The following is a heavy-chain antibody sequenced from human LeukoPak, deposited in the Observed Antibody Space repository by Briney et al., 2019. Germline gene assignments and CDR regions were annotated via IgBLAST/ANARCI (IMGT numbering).Heavy chain of an antibody. CDR3: AKRGTIAAAGYYFDY. CDR2: INWNSGTI. D-gene: IGHD6-13*01. J-gene: IGHJ4*02. Sequence: PGGSLRLSCAASGFTFDDYAMHAVPQAPGKGLEWVSGINWNSGTIGYADYVKVRFTISRDNAKNSLYLQMNSLRAEDTAVYYCAKRGTIAAAGYYFDYWGQGTLVTVSS. V-gene: IGHV3-9*01. CDR1: GFTFDDYA.